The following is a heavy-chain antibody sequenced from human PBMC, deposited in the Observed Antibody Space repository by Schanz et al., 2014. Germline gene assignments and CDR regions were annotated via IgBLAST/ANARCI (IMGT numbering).Heavy chain of an antibody. CDR1: GFTFSDYG. V-gene: IGHV3-48*04. CDR3: ATCMAESLSYPGWFDS. Sequence: EVQVVESGGGLVQPGGSLRLSCAASGFTFSDYGMSWVRQAPGKGLEWISYMSTTSSNIYYGDSVKGRFAIFRDNAKNSLYLQMISLRTEDATLIYCATCMAESLSYPGWFDSWGQGTLVTVSS. J-gene: IGHJ5*01. D-gene: IGHD3-3*01. CDR2: MSTTSSNI.